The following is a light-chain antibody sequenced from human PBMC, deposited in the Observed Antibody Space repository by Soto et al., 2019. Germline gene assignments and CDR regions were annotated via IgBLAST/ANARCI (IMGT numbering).Light chain of an antibody. CDR2: GAS. CDR3: QQYGSSPRT. V-gene: IGKV3-20*01. Sequence: EIVLTQSPGTLSLSPGERATLSCRASQSVSSSYLAGYQQQPGQAPRLLIYGASSRATGIPDRFSGSGSATDFPLAISRLGPEDLAVYYCQQYGSSPRTFGQGTKVEIK. J-gene: IGKJ1*01. CDR1: QSVSSSY.